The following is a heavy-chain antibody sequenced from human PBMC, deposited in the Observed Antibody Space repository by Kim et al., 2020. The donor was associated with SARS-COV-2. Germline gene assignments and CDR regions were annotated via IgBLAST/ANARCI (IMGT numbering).Heavy chain of an antibody. Sequence: SETLSLTCAVYGGSFSGYYWSWIRQPPGKGLEWIGEINHSGSTNYNPSLKSRVTISVDTSKNQFSLKLSSVTAADTAVYYCARDSTETYYFDYWGQGTLV. D-gene: IGHD4-17*01. V-gene: IGHV4-34*01. CDR1: GGSFSGYY. J-gene: IGHJ4*02. CDR2: INHSGST. CDR3: ARDSTETYYFDY.